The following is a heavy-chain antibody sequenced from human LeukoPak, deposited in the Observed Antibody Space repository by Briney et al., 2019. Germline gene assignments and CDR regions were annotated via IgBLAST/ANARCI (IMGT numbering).Heavy chain of an antibody. CDR1: GFTFSSYE. CDR3: ATGYDYVWGSYRYTGN. J-gene: IGHJ4*02. Sequence: GGSLRLSCAASGFTFSSYEMNWLRQAPGKGLEWVSYISSSGSTIYYADSVKGRFTISRDNAKNSLYLQMNSLRAEDTAVYYCATGYDYVWGSYRYTGNWGQGTLVTVSS. D-gene: IGHD3-16*02. V-gene: IGHV3-48*03. CDR2: ISSSGSTI.